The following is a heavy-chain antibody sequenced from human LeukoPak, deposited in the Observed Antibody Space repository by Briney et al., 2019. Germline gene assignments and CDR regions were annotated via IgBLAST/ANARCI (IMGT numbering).Heavy chain of an antibody. CDR3: AKGKGPAGELLLFDY. D-gene: IGHD3-10*01. V-gene: IGHV3-53*01. J-gene: IGHJ4*02. Sequence: GGSLRLSCAASGFTVSSNYMSWVRQAPGKGLEWVSVIYSGGSTYYADSVKGRFTISRHNSKNTLYLQMNSLRAEDTAVYYCAKGKGPAGELLLFDYWGQGTLVTVSS. CDR1: GFTVSSNY. CDR2: IYSGGST.